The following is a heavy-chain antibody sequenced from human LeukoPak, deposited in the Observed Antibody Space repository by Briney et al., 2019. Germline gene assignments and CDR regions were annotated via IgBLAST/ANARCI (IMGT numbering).Heavy chain of an antibody. CDR2: INHSGST. CDR1: GGSFSGYY. CDR3: ARALEGSKFDY. D-gene: IGHD3-3*01. V-gene: IGHV4-34*01. Sequence: SETLSLTCAVYGGSFSGYYWSWIRQPPGKGLEWIGEINHSGSTNYNPSLRSRVTISVDTSKNQFSLKLSSVTAADTAVYYCARALEGSKFDYWGQGTLVTVSS. J-gene: IGHJ4*02.